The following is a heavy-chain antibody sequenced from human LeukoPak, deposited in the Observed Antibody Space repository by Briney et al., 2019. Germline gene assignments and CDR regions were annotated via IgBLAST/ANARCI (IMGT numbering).Heavy chain of an antibody. CDR3: ARGMGEDIVVVPAAMYSFDY. Sequence: SETLSLTCADYGGSFSGYYWSWIRQPPGKGLEWIGEINHSGSTNYNPSLKSRVTISVDTSKNQFSLKLSSVTAADTAVYYCARGMGEDIVVVPAAMYSFDYWGQGTLVTVSS. V-gene: IGHV4-34*01. CDR1: GGSFSGYY. CDR2: INHSGST. D-gene: IGHD2-2*01. J-gene: IGHJ4*02.